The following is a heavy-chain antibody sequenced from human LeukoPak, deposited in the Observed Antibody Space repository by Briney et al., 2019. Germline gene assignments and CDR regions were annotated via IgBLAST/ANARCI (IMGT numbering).Heavy chain of an antibody. Sequence: PGGSLRLSCAASGFTFSSYSMNWVRQAPGKGLEWVSSISSSSSYIYYADSVKGRFTISRDNAKNSLYLQMNSLRAEDTAVYYCARDCPPRMFGGGDCYPFDYWGQGALVTVSS. CDR3: ARDCPPRMFGGGDCYPFDY. CDR1: GFTFSSYS. V-gene: IGHV3-21*01. D-gene: IGHD2-21*02. CDR2: ISSSSSYI. J-gene: IGHJ4*02.